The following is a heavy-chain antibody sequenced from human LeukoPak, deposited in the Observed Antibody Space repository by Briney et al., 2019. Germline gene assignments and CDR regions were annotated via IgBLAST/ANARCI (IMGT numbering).Heavy chain of an antibody. CDR2: IDPNSGGT. D-gene: IGHD1-26*01. J-gene: IGHJ4*02. Sequence: ASVKVSCKASGYTFTGYYMHWVRLAPGQGLECMGWIDPNSGGTNYAQKFQGRVTMTRDTSISTAYMELSRLRSDDTAVYYCARSRVGATDPFDYWGQGTLVTVSS. CDR3: ARSRVGATDPFDY. V-gene: IGHV1-2*02. CDR1: GYTFTGYY.